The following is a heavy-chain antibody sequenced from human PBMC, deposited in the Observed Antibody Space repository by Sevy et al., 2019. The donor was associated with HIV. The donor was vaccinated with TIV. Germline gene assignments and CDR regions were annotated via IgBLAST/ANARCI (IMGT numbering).Heavy chain of an antibody. D-gene: IGHD6-13*01. Sequence: SETLSLTCTVSGGSISSGGYYWSWIRQPAGEGLEWIGRIYPSGSTNYRPSLKSRVTMSIDTSKNQSSLKLSSVTATDTAVYYCARVRTAAAGTGVGWFDPWGQGTLVTVSS. J-gene: IGHJ5*02. V-gene: IGHV4-61*02. CDR3: ARVRTAAAGTGVGWFDP. CDR2: IYPSGST. CDR1: GGSISSGGYY.